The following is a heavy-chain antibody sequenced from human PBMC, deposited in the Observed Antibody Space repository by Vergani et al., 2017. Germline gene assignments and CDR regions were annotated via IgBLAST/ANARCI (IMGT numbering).Heavy chain of an antibody. D-gene: IGHD1-26*01. CDR3: ARGARSRWGWELLRPALRPPLFDY. J-gene: IGHJ4*02. Sequence: QVQLVQSGAEVKKPGSSVKVSCKASGGTFSSYAISWVRQAPGQGLEWMGRIIPILGIANYAQKFQGRVTITADKSTSTAYMELSSLRSEDTAVYYCARGARSRWGWELLRPALRPPLFDYWGQGTLVTVSS. V-gene: IGHV1-69*04. CDR1: GGTFSSYA. CDR2: IIPILGIA.